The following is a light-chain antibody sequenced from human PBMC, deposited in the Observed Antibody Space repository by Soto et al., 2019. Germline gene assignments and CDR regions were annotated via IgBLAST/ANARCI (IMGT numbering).Light chain of an antibody. CDR3: QQYDGSPRT. Sequence: EIVFTQSPGTLSLSPGERATLSCRASQSLTSSYLAWYQQKPGQAPRLLIYGASSRATGIPGRFTGSGSGTDFTLTISRXEPEDFAVYYCQQYDGSPRTFGQGTKVDIK. V-gene: IGKV3-20*01. CDR2: GAS. CDR1: QSLTSSY. J-gene: IGKJ1*01.